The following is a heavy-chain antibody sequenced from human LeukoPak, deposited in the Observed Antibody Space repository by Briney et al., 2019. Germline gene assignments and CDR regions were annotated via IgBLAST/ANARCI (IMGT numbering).Heavy chain of an antibody. Sequence: SETLSLTCTVSGGSISSYYWSWIRQPPGKGLEWIGYIYYSGSTNYNPSLKSRVTISVDTSKNQFSLKLSSVTAADTAVYYCARHSGHSSGWYHDLDDYWGQGTLVTVSS. J-gene: IGHJ4*02. CDR3: ARHSGHSSGWYHDLDDY. CDR1: GGSISSYY. CDR2: IYYSGST. D-gene: IGHD6-19*01. V-gene: IGHV4-59*08.